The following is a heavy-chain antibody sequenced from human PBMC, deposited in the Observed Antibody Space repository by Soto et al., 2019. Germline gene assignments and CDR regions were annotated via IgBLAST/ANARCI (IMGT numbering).Heavy chain of an antibody. D-gene: IGHD3-10*01. J-gene: IGHJ6*02. CDR1: GYSFTSYW. CDR3: ARLITMVRGVIISYYYYGMDV. CDR2: IYPGDSDT. V-gene: IGHV5-51*01. Sequence: GESLKISCNGSGYSFTSYWIGWVRQMPGKGLEWMGIIYPGDSDTRYSPSFQGQVTISADKSISTAYLQWSSLKASDTAMYYCARLITMVRGVIISYYYYGMDVWGQGTTVTVSS.